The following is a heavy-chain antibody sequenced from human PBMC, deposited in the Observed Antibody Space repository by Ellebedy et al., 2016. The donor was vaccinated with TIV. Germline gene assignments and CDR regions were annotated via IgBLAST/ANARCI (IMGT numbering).Heavy chain of an antibody. CDR2: LSSSGST. Sequence: MPSETLSLTCTVSGVSISSSSWSWFRQPPGKGLEWIGYLSSSGSTDYNPSLKSRVAFSVDTSKNHISLNLTSVTAADTAVYYCARQGMHLWFDPWGQGTLVTVSS. J-gene: IGHJ5*02. V-gene: IGHV4-59*08. CDR3: ARQGMHLWFDP. CDR1: GVSISSSS. D-gene: IGHD3-3*02.